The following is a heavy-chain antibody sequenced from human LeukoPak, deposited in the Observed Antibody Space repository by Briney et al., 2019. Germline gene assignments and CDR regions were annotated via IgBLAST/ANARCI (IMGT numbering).Heavy chain of an antibody. D-gene: IGHD3-10*01. CDR3: AKELWFGELAREYYYYYGMDV. CDR2: ISGSGGST. J-gene: IGHJ6*02. Sequence: PGGSLRLSCAASGFTFSSYAMSWVRQAPGKGLEWVSAISGSGGSTYYADSVKGRFTISRDNSKNTLYLQMNSLRAEDTAVYYCAKELWFGELAREYYYYYGMDVWGQGTTVTVSS. V-gene: IGHV3-23*01. CDR1: GFTFSSYA.